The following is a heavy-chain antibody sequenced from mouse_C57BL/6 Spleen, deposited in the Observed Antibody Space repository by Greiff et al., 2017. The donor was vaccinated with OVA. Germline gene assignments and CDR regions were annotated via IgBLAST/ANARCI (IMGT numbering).Heavy chain of an antibody. D-gene: IGHD2-4*01. CDR1: GFTFSSYA. CDR2: ISDGGSYT. Sequence: EVQGVESGGGLVKPGGSLKLSCAASGFTFSSYAMSWVRQTPEKRLEWVATISDGGSYTYYPDNVKGRFTISRDNAKNNLYLQMSHLKSEDTAMYYCARDLGVGDYGGFAYWGQGTLVTVSA. CDR3: ARDLGVGDYGGFAY. V-gene: IGHV5-4*01. J-gene: IGHJ3*01.